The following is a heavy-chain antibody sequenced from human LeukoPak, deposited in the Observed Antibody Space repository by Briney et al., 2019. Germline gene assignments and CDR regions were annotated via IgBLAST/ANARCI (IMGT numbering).Heavy chain of an antibody. V-gene: IGHV4-38-2*02. CDR2: FHHSGST. CDR3: ARDFRGYDRGGYFAT. Sequence: PSETLSLTCAVSGYSISTGYYWGWIRQPPGKGLEWIGSFHHSGSTYYNPSLKSRVTISVDTSKNQFSLKLTSVTAADTAVYYCARDFRGYDRGGYFATWGQGTLVTVSS. J-gene: IGHJ4*02. CDR1: GYSISTGYY. D-gene: IGHD3-22*01.